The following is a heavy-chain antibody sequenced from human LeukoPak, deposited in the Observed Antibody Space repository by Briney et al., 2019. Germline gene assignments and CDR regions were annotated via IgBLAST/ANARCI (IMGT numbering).Heavy chain of an antibody. D-gene: IGHD2-2*01. V-gene: IGHV4-61*02. J-gene: IGHJ6*03. Sequence: SETLSLTCTVSGGSISSGSYYWSWIRQPAGKGLEWIGRIYTSGSTNYNPSLKSRVTISVDTSKNQFSLKLSSVTAADTAVYYCARDGSIVVVPAAPYYYYMDVWGKGNTVTISS. CDR1: GGSISSGSYY. CDR2: IYTSGST. CDR3: ARDGSIVVVPAAPYYYYMDV.